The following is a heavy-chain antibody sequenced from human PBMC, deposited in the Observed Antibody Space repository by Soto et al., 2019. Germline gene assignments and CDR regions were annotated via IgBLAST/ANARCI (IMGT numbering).Heavy chain of an antibody. V-gene: IGHV7-4-1*01. CDR1: GYNFNSHS. J-gene: IGHJ4*02. CDR2: INPNTGNP. D-gene: IGHD1-26*01. Sequence: GASVKVSCKGSGYNFNSHSINWLRQPPGQGLEWMGWINPNTGNPTYEQGFTGRFVFSVDTSVSTVYLQIFSLKADDSAGYCCARDRASGSFDYWGQGTLVTVSS. CDR3: ARDRASGSFDY.